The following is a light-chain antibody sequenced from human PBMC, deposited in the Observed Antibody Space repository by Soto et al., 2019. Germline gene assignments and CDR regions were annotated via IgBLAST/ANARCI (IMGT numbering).Light chain of an antibody. CDR1: QSISSY. Sequence: DIQMTQSPSSLSASVGDRVTITCRASQSISSYLNWYQQKPGKAPNLLIYAASSLQSGVPSRFSGSGSATDFTLTIRSLQPEDFAMYFCQQTYSTPYTFGQGTQLDI. V-gene: IGKV1-39*01. J-gene: IGKJ2*01. CDR3: QQTYSTPYT. CDR2: AAS.